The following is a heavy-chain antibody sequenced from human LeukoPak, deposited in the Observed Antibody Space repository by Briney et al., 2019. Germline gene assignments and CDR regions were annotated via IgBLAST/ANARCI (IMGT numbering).Heavy chain of an antibody. CDR1: GGSISSYY. CDR2: IYSGSST. J-gene: IGHJ4*02. Sequence: ETLSLTCTVSGGSISSYYWSSVRQAPGRGLEWVSVIYSGSSTSYADSVKGRFTISRDNSKNTLYLQMNSLRAEDTAAYYCAKDRAAYCGGDCYADFDYWGQGALVTVSS. V-gene: IGHV3-53*01. CDR3: AKDRAAYCGGDCYADFDY. D-gene: IGHD2-21*02.